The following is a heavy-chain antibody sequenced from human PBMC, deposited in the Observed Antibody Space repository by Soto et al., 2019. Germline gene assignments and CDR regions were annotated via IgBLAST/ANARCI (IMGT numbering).Heavy chain of an antibody. Sequence: EVHLVESGGGLVQPGESLKRSCVVSGFTVSTNYMTWVRQAPGKGLEWVSGIHIGGGTYYADSVDGRITISRDNSENSLYLQINNLRTEDTAVYYCARVMPYCSGGSCHSVDYWGQGTLVNVSS. CDR3: ARVMPYCSGGSCHSVDY. D-gene: IGHD2-15*01. J-gene: IGHJ4*02. V-gene: IGHV3-66*01. CDR2: IHIGGGT. CDR1: GFTVSTNY.